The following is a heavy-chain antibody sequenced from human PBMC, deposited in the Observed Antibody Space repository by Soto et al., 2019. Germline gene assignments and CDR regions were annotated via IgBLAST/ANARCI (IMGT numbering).Heavy chain of an antibody. CDR2: IIPIFGTA. Sequence: QVQLVQSGAEVKKPGYSVKVSCKASGGTFSSYAISWVRQAPGQGLEWMGGIIPIFGTANYAQKFQGRVTITADESTSTAYMELSSLRSEDTAVYYCARLDVNVEPYYFDYWGQGTLVTVSS. CDR1: GGTFSSYA. J-gene: IGHJ4*02. V-gene: IGHV1-69*01. D-gene: IGHD1-26*01. CDR3: ARLDVNVEPYYFDY.